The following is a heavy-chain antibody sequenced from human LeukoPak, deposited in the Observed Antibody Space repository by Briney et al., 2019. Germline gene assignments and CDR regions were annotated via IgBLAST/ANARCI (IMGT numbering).Heavy chain of an antibody. Sequence: GGSLRLSCAASGFTFSSYGMHWVRQAPGKGLEWVAVISYDGSNKYYADSVKGRFTISRDNSKNTLYLQMNSLRAEDTAVYYCAKDLGSGCPLFRGQGTLVTVSS. CDR2: ISYDGSNK. CDR3: AKDLGSGCPLF. D-gene: IGHD3-10*01. V-gene: IGHV3-30*18. CDR1: GFTFSSYG. J-gene: IGHJ4*02.